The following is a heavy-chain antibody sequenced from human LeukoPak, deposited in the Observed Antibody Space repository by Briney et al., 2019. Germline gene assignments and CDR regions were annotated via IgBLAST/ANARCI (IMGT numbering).Heavy chain of an antibody. V-gene: IGHV1-18*04. J-gene: IGHJ4*02. Sequence: RASVKVSCKASGYTFTGYYMHWVRQAPGQGLEWMGWISAYNGNTNYAQKLQGRVTMTTDTSTTTAYMELRSLRSDDTAVYYCARTWVGSSWYGDWGQGTLVTVS. CDR2: ISAYNGNT. CDR1: GYTFTGYY. D-gene: IGHD6-13*01. CDR3: ARTWVGSSWYGD.